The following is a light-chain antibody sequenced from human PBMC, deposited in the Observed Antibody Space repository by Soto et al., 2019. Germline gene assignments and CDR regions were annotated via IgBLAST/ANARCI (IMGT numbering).Light chain of an antibody. J-gene: IGLJ3*02. V-gene: IGLV4-69*01. CDR3: QTWGTGIRV. CDR2: INSDGSH. Sequence: QPVLTQSPSASASLGASVKLTCTLSSGHSTYAITWHQQQPEKGPRYVMKINSDGSHDKGDGIPDRFSGSSSGAERYLTISSLQSEDEADYYCQTWGTGIRVFGGGTKLTVL. CDR1: SGHSTYA.